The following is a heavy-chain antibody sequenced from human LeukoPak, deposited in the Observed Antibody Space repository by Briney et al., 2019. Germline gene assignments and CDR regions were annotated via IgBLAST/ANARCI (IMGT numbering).Heavy chain of an antibody. J-gene: IGHJ4*02. Sequence: GGSLRLSCAASGFTFSSYWMSWFRQAPGKGLEWVANIKQDGSETYYVDSVKGRFTISRDNAKNSLYLQTSSLRAEDTAVYYCARDGWELRPSGGQGTLVTVSS. CDR3: ARDGWELRPS. CDR2: IKQDGSET. V-gene: IGHV3-7*04. CDR1: GFTFSSYW. D-gene: IGHD1-26*01.